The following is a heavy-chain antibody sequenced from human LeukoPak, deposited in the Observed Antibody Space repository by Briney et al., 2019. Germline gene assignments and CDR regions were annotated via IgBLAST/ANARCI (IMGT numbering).Heavy chain of an antibody. CDR3: AKKTSYHFDY. J-gene: IGHJ4*02. D-gene: IGHD2-2*01. CDR2: ITGDSIYT. V-gene: IGHV3-21*04. Sequence: GGSLRLSCAASGFTFSNYNMNWVRQTPGKGLEWVSSITGDSIYTFYADSVKGRFTISRDNFKNTLFLQMSSLRAEDTAIYYCAKKTSYHFDYWGQGTLVTVSS. CDR1: GFTFSNYN.